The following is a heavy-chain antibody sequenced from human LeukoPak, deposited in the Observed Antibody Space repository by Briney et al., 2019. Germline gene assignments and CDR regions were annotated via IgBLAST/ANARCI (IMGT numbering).Heavy chain of an antibody. D-gene: IGHD6-25*01. CDR1: GYTFTGYY. Sequence: ASVKVSCKASGYTFTGYYMHWVRQAPGQGLEWMGWINPNSGGTNYAQKFQGWVTMTRDTSISTAYMELSRLRSDDTAVYYCARDKDAAPPGSMDVWGQGTTVTVS. CDR3: ARDKDAAPPGSMDV. CDR2: INPNSGGT. V-gene: IGHV1-2*04. J-gene: IGHJ6*02.